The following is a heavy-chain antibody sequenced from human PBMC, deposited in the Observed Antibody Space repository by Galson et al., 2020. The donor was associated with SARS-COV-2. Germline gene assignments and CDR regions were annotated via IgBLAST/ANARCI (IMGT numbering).Heavy chain of an antibody. CDR2: IYSDGTT. Sequence: ETLSLTCQVSGGSITNSDYCWDWVRQSPGKGLEWIGSIYSDGTTYYSSSLDSRITMSRDTSKNQFSLRVTSMTAADTAIYFWARHFTVGKSGRNPVVCSAGGGRGTLVSVSS. CDR3: ARHFTVGKSGRNPVVCSAG. D-gene: IGHD4-17*01. J-gene: IGHJ4*02. CDR1: GGSITNSDYC. V-gene: IGHV4-39*01.